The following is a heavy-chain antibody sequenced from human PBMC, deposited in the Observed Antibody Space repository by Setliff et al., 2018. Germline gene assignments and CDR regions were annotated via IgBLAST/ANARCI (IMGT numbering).Heavy chain of an antibody. CDR1: GFSFSSYA. CDR3: AKSPHDFWSGRVLFDY. D-gene: IGHD3-3*01. Sequence: PGGSLRLSCAASGFSFSSYAMSWVRQAPGKGLEWVSSIIGSGISTYYADSVQGRFTISRDNHKNTLHLQMNSLRVEDTAIYYCAKSPHDFWSGRVLFDYWGQGILVTVS. V-gene: IGHV3-23*01. J-gene: IGHJ4*01. CDR2: IIGSGIST.